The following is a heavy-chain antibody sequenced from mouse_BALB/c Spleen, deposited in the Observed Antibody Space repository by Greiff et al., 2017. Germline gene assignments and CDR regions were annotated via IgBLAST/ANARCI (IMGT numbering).Heavy chain of an antibody. Sequence: QVQLQQPGAELVMPGASVKMSCKASGYTFTDYWMHWVKQRPGQGLEWIGAIDTSDSYTSYNQKFKGKATLTVDKSSSPAYMQLSSLTSEDSAVYYCTRSDYYYGSPDYWGQGTTLTVSA. V-gene: IGHV1-69*01. J-gene: IGHJ2*01. CDR1: GYTFTDYW. CDR2: IDTSDSYT. CDR3: TRSDYYYGSPDY. D-gene: IGHD1-1*01.